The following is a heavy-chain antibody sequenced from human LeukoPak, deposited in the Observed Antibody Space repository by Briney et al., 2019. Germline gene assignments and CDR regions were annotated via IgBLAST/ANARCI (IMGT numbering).Heavy chain of an antibody. Sequence: PGGSLRLSCAASGFTFSSYAMHWARQAPGKGLEWVAVISYDGSNKYYADSVKGRFTISRDNSKNTLYLQMNSLRAEDTALYYCVPDLLWSGNSFDYWGQGTLVTVSS. CDR3: VPDLLWSGNSFDY. CDR2: ISYDGSNK. D-gene: IGHD2-2*01. V-gene: IGHV3-30-3*01. CDR1: GFTFSSYA. J-gene: IGHJ4*02.